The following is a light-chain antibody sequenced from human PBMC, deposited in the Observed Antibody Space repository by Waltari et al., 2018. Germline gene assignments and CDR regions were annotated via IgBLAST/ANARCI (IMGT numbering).Light chain of an antibody. V-gene: IGKV1-5*03. Sequence: DIQMTQSPSTLSASVGDRVTVTCRASQSISGWLAWYQQKPGKAPKLLIYKASSFESGVPSRFSGSGSGTDFTLAISSLQPDDFATYYCQQYDSYPWTFGQGTKVEIK. CDR3: QQYDSYPWT. J-gene: IGKJ1*01. CDR2: KAS. CDR1: QSISGW.